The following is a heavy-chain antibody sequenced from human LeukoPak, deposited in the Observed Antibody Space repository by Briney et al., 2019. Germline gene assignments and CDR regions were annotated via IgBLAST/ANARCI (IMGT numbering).Heavy chain of an antibody. Sequence: ASVKVSCKASGYTFSSYAMNWVRQAPGQGLEWMGWINTNIGNPTYAQGFTGRFVFSLDTSVSTAYLQISSLKAEDTAVYYCARDADGGNSRGDYWGQGTLVTVSS. V-gene: IGHV7-4-1*02. D-gene: IGHD4-23*01. CDR1: GYTFSSYA. CDR3: ARDADGGNSRGDY. CDR2: INTNIGNP. J-gene: IGHJ4*02.